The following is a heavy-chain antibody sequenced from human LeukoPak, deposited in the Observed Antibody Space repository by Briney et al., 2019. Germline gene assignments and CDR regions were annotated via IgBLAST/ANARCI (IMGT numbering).Heavy chain of an antibody. CDR3: VSYRGGDSYDAFDI. CDR2: IRRYSTYI. V-gene: IGHV3-21*01. CDR1: GFTFSTYT. J-gene: IGHJ3*02. D-gene: IGHD2-21*02. Sequence: GGSLRLSCAASGFTFSTYTMNWGRQAPGKGLEWVSSIRRYSTYIFYADSVKGRFTISRDNAKKSLYLQMNSLRAEDTAVYYCVSYRGGDSYDAFDIWGQGTMVTVSS.